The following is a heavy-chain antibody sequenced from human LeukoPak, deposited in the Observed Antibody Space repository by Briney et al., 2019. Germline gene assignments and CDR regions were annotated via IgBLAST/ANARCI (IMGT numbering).Heavy chain of an antibody. Sequence: GGSLRLSCAASGFTFSSYAMSWVRQAPGKGLEWVSSISSSGGSTYYADSVKGRFTISRDNSKNTLYLQMNSLRAEDTAVYYCARDLLVVAATLSTNYYYGMDVWGQGTTVTVSS. D-gene: IGHD2-15*01. V-gene: IGHV3-23*01. CDR2: ISSSGGST. CDR3: ARDLLVVAATLSTNYYYGMDV. CDR1: GFTFSSYA. J-gene: IGHJ6*02.